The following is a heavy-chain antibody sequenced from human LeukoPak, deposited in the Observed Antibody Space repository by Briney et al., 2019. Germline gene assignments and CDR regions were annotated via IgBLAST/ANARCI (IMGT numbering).Heavy chain of an antibody. D-gene: IGHD2-15*01. CDR3: ARGNIVVVVAATTNWFDP. V-gene: IGHV4-4*02. CDR2: IYHSGST. Sequence: SETLSLTCAVSGGSISSSNWWSWVRQPPGKGLEWIGEIYHSGSTNYNPSLKSRVTISVDKSKNQFSLKLSSVTAADTAVYYCARGNIVVVVAATTNWFDPWGQGTLVTVSS. CDR1: GGSISSSNW. J-gene: IGHJ5*02.